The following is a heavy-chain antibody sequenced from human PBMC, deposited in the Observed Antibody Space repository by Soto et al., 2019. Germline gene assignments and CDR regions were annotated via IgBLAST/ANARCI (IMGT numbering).Heavy chain of an antibody. CDR1: GFTFSDYY. CDR2: ISSSGSTI. D-gene: IGHD1-26*01. Sequence: GGSLRLSCAASGFTFSDYYMSWIRQAPGKGLEWVSYISSSGSTIYYADSVKGRFTISRDNSKSTVYLQMNGLKAEDTAVYYCAREVAATMGVFDHWGQGTLVTVSS. J-gene: IGHJ5*02. V-gene: IGHV3-11*04. CDR3: AREVAATMGVFDH.